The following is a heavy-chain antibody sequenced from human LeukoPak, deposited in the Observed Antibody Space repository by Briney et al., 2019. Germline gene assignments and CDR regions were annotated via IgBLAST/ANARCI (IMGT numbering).Heavy chain of an antibody. CDR1: GGPISSSYSY. Sequence: KASETLSLTCTVSGGPISSSYSYCGWIRQPPGKGLEWIGNIYYSGSTYYSPSLTSRVTVSVDTSENQFSLKLSSVTAADTAVYYCARAHSIASYYYGVDVGGQGTTVTVSS. CDR2: IYYSGST. V-gene: IGHV4-39*07. D-gene: IGHD2/OR15-2a*01. J-gene: IGHJ6*02. CDR3: ARAHSIASYYYGVDV.